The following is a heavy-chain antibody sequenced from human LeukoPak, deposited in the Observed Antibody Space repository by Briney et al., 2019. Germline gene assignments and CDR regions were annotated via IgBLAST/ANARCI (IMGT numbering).Heavy chain of an antibody. CDR1: VGSISYYY. V-gene: IGHV4-59*01. CDR2: IYYTGST. J-gene: IGHJ5*02. CDR3: ARGGTYNDILSFDP. D-gene: IGHD3-9*01. Sequence: SETLSLTCTVSVGSISYYYWTGIRQSPGKGLEWIGQIYYTGSTYYNPSLKRRVTISVDTSRNQFSLNLTSVTAPDPAVYYCARGGTYNDILSFDPWGQGTLVTVSS.